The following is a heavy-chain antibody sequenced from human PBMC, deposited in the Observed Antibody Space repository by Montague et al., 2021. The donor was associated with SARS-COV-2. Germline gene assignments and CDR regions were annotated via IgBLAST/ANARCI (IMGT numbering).Heavy chain of an antibody. CDR2: ITYDSGTT. CDR1: GFTFSGHA. D-gene: IGHD2-2*01. J-gene: IGHJ4*02. V-gene: IGHV3-23*01. CDR3: ARDCRSSSCTNWGY. Sequence: SLRLSCAASGFTFSGHAMSWVRQAPGKGLERVSTITYDSGTTYYXDSVKGRFTISRDNSKNTLYLQMNSLRVEDTAVYYCARDCRSSSCTNWGYWGQGTLVTVSS.